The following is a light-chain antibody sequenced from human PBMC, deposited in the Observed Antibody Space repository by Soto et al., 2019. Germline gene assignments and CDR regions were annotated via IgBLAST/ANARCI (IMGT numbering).Light chain of an antibody. V-gene: IGKV1-39*01. CDR1: QSISSY. CDR2: AAS. J-gene: IGKJ1*01. Sequence: DIQMTQSPSSLSASVGDRVTITCRASQSISSYLNWYQQKPGKAPKLLIYAASSLQSGVPSRFSGSGSGTDFTLTISSLQPEDFATYYCQQSNSALWTFGQGT. CDR3: QQSNSALWT.